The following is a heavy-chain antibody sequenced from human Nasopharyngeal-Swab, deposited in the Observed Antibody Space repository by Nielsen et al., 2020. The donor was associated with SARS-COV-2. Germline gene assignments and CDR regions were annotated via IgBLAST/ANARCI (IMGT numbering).Heavy chain of an antibody. CDR2: IIPIFGTA. CDR1: GGTFSSYA. Sequence: SVKVSCKASGGTFSSYAISWVRQAPGQGLEWMGGIIPIFGTANYAQKFQGRVTITADESASAAYMELSSLRSEDTAVYYCARGFIQLLHPYYYYYMDVWGKGTTVTVSS. D-gene: IGHD2-2*01. J-gene: IGHJ6*03. V-gene: IGHV1-69*13. CDR3: ARGFIQLLHPYYYYYMDV.